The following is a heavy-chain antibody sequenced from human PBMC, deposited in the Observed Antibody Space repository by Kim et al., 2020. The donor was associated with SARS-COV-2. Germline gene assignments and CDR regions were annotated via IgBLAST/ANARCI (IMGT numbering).Heavy chain of an antibody. V-gene: IGHV3-21*01. CDR2: ISSSSSYI. Sequence: GSLRLSCAASGFTFSSYSMNWVRQAPGKGLEWVSSISSSSSYIYYAYSVKGRFTISRDNAKNSLYLQMNSLRAEDTAVYYCARDFYDYVWGSYRQTSPNDYWGQGTLVTVSS. CDR3: ARDFYDYVWGSYRQTSPNDY. D-gene: IGHD3-16*02. J-gene: IGHJ4*02. CDR1: GFTFSSYS.